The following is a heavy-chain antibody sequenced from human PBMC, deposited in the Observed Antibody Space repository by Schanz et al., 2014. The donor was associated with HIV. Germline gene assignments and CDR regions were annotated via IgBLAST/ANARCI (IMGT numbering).Heavy chain of an antibody. D-gene: IGHD3-10*01. V-gene: IGHV3-33*06. J-gene: IGHJ6*02. CDR2: IWYDGSYK. CDR1: GFTFSNFA. Sequence: QVQLVESGGGVVQPGRSLRLSCAASGFTFSNFAMHWVRQAPGKGLEWAAVIWYDGSYKYYADSVKGRFTISRDNSKNTLYLQMNSLRAEDTAVYYCAKCPTMVRGTGFDVWGQGTTVTVSS. CDR3: AKCPTMVRGTGFDV.